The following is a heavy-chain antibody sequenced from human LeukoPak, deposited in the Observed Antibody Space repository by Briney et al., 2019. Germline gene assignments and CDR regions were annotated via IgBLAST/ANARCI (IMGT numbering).Heavy chain of an antibody. Sequence: PGGSLRLSCAASGFTFSSYSMNWVRPAPGKGLEWVSSISSTSSYIYYADSVKGRFTISRDNAKNSLYLQMNSLRAEDTAVYYCAREPEATIVAAGTYYWGQGTLVTVSS. CDR3: AREPEATIVAAGTYY. CDR1: GFTFSSYS. V-gene: IGHV3-21*01. D-gene: IGHD6-13*01. CDR2: ISSTSSYI. J-gene: IGHJ4*02.